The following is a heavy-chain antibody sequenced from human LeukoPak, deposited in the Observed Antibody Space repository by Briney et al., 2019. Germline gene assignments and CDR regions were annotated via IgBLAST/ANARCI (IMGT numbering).Heavy chain of an antibody. D-gene: IGHD6-13*01. CDR3: ARGSSSWPPDAFDI. J-gene: IGHJ3*02. CDR2: INPNSGGT. Sequence: GASVKVSCKASGYTFTGYYMHWVRQAPGQGLEWMGWINPNSGGTNYAQKFQGWVTMTRDTSISTAYMELSRLRSDDTAVYYCARGSSSWPPDAFDIWGQGTMVTVSS. V-gene: IGHV1-2*04. CDR1: GYTFTGYY.